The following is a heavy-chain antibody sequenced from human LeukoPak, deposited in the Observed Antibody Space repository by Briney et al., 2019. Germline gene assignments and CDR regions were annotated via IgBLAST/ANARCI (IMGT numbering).Heavy chain of an antibody. J-gene: IGHJ3*02. Sequence: PGGSLRLSCAASGFTFSSYSMNWVRQAPGKGLEWVANIKQDGSEKYYVDSVKGRFTISRDNAKNSLYLQMNSLRAEDTAVYYCARAPGSSSGAFDIWGQGTMVTVSS. CDR1: GFTFSSYS. CDR3: ARAPGSSSGAFDI. CDR2: IKQDGSEK. V-gene: IGHV3-7*01. D-gene: IGHD3-10*01.